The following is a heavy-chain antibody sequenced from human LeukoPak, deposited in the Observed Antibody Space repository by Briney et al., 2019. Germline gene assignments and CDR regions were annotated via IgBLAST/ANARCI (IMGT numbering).Heavy chain of an antibody. D-gene: IGHD1-26*01. CDR2: IYSTGST. J-gene: IGHJ4*02. Sequence: KSSETLSLTCDVSGGSVRSYWWGWVRQPAGKGPEWLGRIYSTGSTRFNPSLKSRLTLSIDTSTNQFSLKLTSVTAADTAVYFCARQGYTVSYYFLDYWSQGTLVTVSS. CDR3: ARQGYTVSYYFLDY. CDR1: GGSVRSYW. V-gene: IGHV4-4*07.